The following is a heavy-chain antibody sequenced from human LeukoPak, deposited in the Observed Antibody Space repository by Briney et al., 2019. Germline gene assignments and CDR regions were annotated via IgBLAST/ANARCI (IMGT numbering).Heavy chain of an antibody. CDR1: GYTFTSYC. J-gene: IGHJ4*02. D-gene: IGHD6-19*01. Sequence: ASVKVSCKASGYTFTSYCMHWVRQAPGQGLEWMGIINPGGGSTSYAQKFQGRVTMTRDMSTSTVYMELSSLRSEDTAVYYCARDFRAGTTNYYFDYWGQGTLVTVSS. CDR2: INPGGGST. V-gene: IGHV1-46*01. CDR3: ARDFRAGTTNYYFDY.